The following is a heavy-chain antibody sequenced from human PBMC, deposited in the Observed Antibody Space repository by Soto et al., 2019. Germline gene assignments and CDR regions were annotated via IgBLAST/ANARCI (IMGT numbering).Heavy chain of an antibody. CDR1: GFAVTYGGYS. CDR2: IGDLETT. V-gene: IGHV4-30-2*06. Sequence: SETLSLTCSVSGFAVTYGGYSWSWIRQSPEKGLDWLGYIGDLETTYYNPSCKSRLSLSIDRTRNQLPLSLSSVTAAAKAVYYCGRGGGYDSFAVWGRGIQVTLSS. CDR3: GRGGGYDSFAV. J-gene: IGHJ1*01. D-gene: IGHD3-3*01.